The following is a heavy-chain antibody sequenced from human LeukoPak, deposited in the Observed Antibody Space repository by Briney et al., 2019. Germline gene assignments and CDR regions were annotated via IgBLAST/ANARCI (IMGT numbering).Heavy chain of an antibody. V-gene: IGHV4-38-2*01. J-gene: IGHJ4*02. Sequence: SETLSLTCAVSGYSISSGYYWGWIRQPPGKGLEWIGSIYHSGSTYYNPSLKSRVTISVDTSKNQFSLKLSSVTAADTAVYYCARHGLRMPGYSSGWPFDYRGQGTLVTVSS. CDR1: GYSISSGYY. CDR3: ARHGLRMPGYSSGWPFDY. CDR2: IYHSGST. D-gene: IGHD6-19*01.